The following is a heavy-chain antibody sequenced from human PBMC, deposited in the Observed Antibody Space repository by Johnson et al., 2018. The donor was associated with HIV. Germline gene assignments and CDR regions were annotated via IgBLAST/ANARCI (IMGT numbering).Heavy chain of an antibody. CDR3: ARDPPSYGSGSYFRAFDI. J-gene: IGHJ3*02. Sequence: VPLVESGGGVVQPGRSLRLSCAASGFTFSSYAMHWVRQAPGQGLEWVSVIYSGGSTCYADSVQGRFTISRDNSKNTLYLQMNSLRAEDTAVYYCARDPPSYGSGSYFRAFDIWGQGTMVTVSS. CDR1: GFTFSSYA. V-gene: IGHV3-66*01. CDR2: IYSGGST. D-gene: IGHD3-10*01.